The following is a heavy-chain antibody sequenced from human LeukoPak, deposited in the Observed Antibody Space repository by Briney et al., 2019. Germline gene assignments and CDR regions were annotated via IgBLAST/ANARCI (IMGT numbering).Heavy chain of an antibody. D-gene: IGHD6-13*01. CDR1: GFTVSSNY. CDR2: IYSGGST. J-gene: IGHJ4*02. V-gene: IGHV3-53*01. CDR3: ASSEQQPNPFDY. Sequence: PGGSLRLSCAASGFTVSSNYMSWVRQAPGKGLEWVSVIYSGGSTYYADSVKGRLTISRDNSKNTLYLQMNSLRAEDTAVYYCASSEQQPNPFDYWGQGTLVTVSS.